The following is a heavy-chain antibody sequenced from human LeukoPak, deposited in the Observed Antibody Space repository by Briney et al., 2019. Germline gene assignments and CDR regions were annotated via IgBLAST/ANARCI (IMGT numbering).Heavy chain of an antibody. CDR1: GGSISSGGYY. D-gene: IGHD3-10*01. CDR3: ARGSWFGELLPPEDFDY. CDR2: IYHSGST. J-gene: IGHJ4*02. V-gene: IGHV4-30-2*01. Sequence: SETLSLTCTVSGGSISSGGYYWSWIRQPPGKGLEWIGYIYHSGSTYYNPSLKSRVTISVDRSKNQFSLKLSSVTAADTAVYYCARGSWFGELLPPEDFDYWGQGTLVTVSS.